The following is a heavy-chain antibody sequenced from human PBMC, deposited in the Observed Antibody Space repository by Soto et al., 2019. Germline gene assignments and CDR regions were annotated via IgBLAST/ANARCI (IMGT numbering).Heavy chain of an antibody. J-gene: IGHJ5*02. Sequence: QVQLVQSGAEVKKPGASVKVSCKASGYTFISYGVTWVRQAPGQGLEWMGWIGPYNGNTNYAQKVQGRVTMTTDTATSPAYMELRSLRSDDTAVYYCARASSSGWFDPWGQGTLVTVSS. CDR1: GYTFISYG. V-gene: IGHV1-18*01. CDR3: ARASSSGWFDP. CDR2: IGPYNGNT. D-gene: IGHD6-19*01.